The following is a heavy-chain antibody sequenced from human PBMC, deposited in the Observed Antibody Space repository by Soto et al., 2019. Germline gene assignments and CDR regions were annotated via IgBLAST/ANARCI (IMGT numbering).Heavy chain of an antibody. CDR3: ARDRGVVVPAAIVENYGMEV. V-gene: IGHV4-31*03. CDR1: GGSISSGGYY. Sequence: PSETLSLTCTVSGGSISSGGYYWSWIRQHPGKGLEWIGYIYYSGSTYYNPSLKSRVTISVDTSKNQFSLKLSSVTAADTAVYYCARDRGVVVPAAIVENYGMEVWGQGTTVTVFS. CDR2: IYYSGST. D-gene: IGHD2-2*02. J-gene: IGHJ6*02.